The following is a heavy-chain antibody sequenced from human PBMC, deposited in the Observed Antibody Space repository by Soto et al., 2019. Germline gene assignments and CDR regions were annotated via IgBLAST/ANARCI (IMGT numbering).Heavy chain of an antibody. CDR1: GFSFRSHG. Sequence: QVHLVESGGGVVQPGRSLRLSCAASGFSFRSHGMHWVRQAPGKGLEWVAVISYDGANKYYADSVRGRFTISRVNSEKTLFLQMNNLRSEDTAVYYCAKAGTPSSGLPLDSWGQGTLVTVSS. V-gene: IGHV3-30*18. J-gene: IGHJ4*02. CDR2: ISYDGANK. CDR3: AKAGTPSSGLPLDS. D-gene: IGHD1-26*01.